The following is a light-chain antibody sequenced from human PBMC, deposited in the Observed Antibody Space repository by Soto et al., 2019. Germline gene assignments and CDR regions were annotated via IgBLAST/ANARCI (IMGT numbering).Light chain of an antibody. CDR2: AAS. Sequence: DIQMTQSPSSVPASVGDRATITCRASQGIRNWLAWYQQTPGKAPELLIFAASSMQSGVPSRFSGRGSGTEFTLTIDSLQPEDFATYYCQHTDSFPLSFXGGTKVDIK. V-gene: IGKV1D-12*01. CDR3: QHTDSFPLS. J-gene: IGKJ4*01. CDR1: QGIRNW.